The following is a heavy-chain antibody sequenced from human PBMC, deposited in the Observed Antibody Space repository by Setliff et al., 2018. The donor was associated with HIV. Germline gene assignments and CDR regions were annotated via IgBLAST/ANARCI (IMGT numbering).Heavy chain of an antibody. CDR3: LRAAESE. CDR1: GYSFTTYG. CDR2: ISGSGTTT. D-gene: IGHD3-10*01. J-gene: IGHJ4*02. Sequence: ASVKVSCKASGYSFTTYGISWVRQAPGQGLEWVGWISGSGTTTKYADFVKGRFTISRDNAKSTLYLQMNSLRVEDTAVYYCLRAAESEWGQGTLVTVSS. V-gene: IGHV1-18*01.